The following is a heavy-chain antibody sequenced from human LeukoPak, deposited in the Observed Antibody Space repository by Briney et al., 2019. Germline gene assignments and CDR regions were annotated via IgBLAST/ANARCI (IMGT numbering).Heavy chain of an antibody. CDR2: INHSGST. J-gene: IGHJ4*02. D-gene: IGHD3-10*01. CDR1: GGSFSGYY. Sequence: NPSETLSLTCAVYGGSFSGYYWSWIRQPPGKGLEWIGEINHSGSTNYNPSLKSRVTISVDTSKNQFSLKLSSVTAADTAVYYCARLQGSGSPPFDYWGQGTLVTVSS. V-gene: IGHV4-34*01. CDR3: ARLQGSGSPPFDY.